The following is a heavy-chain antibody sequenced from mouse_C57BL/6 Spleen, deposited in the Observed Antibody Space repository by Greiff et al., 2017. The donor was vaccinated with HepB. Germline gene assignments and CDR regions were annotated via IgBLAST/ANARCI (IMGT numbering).Heavy chain of an antibody. D-gene: IGHD4-1*01. CDR2: INPNNGGT. Sequence: VQLQQSGPELVKPGASVKISCKASGYTFTDYYMNWVKQSHGKSLEWIGDINPNNGGTSYNQKFKGKATLTVDKSSSTAYMELRSLTSEDSAVYYCARGTGTDFDVWGTGTTVTVSS. CDR1: GYTFTDYY. J-gene: IGHJ1*03. CDR3: ARGTGTDFDV. V-gene: IGHV1-26*01.